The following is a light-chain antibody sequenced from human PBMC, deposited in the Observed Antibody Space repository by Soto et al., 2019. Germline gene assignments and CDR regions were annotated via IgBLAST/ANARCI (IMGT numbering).Light chain of an antibody. CDR2: EVS. CDR1: GRDVGGYNY. J-gene: IGLJ1*01. Sequence: QYAVTQPASVSGAPGQSMTISCTGTGRDVGGYNYVSWYQQHPGKAPKLMIYEVSNRPSGVSNRFSGSKSGNTASLTISGLQAEDEADYYCSSYTSSSTLSVFGTGTKLTVL. CDR3: SSYTSSSTLSV. V-gene: IGLV2-14*01.